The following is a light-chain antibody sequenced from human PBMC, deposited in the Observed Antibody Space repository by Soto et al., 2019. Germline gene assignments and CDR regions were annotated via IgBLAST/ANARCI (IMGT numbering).Light chain of an antibody. Sequence: QSVLTQPASVSGSPGQSITISCTGTSSDVGGYNYVSWYQQHPGKAPKPMIYEVSNRPSGVSNRFSGSKSGNTASLTISGLHAEDDADYYCSSYTSSSTYVFGTGTKLTVL. V-gene: IGLV2-14*01. CDR2: EVS. J-gene: IGLJ1*01. CDR3: SSYTSSSTYV. CDR1: SSDVGGYNY.